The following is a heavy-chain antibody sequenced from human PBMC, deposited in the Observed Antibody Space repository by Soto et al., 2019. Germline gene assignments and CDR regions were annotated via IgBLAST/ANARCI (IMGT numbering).Heavy chain of an antibody. V-gene: IGHV4-4*07. CDR2: IYTSGST. J-gene: IGHJ6*02. D-gene: IGHD5-18*01. CDR1: GGSISSYY. CDR3: ARDTATTSLYYYGMDV. Sequence: QVQLQESGPGLVKPSETLSLTCTVSGGSISSYYWSWIRQPAGKGLEWIGRIYTSGSTNYNPSLKSRVTMSVDTSKNQFSLKLSSVTAADTAVYYCARDTATTSLYYYGMDVWGQGTTVTVSS.